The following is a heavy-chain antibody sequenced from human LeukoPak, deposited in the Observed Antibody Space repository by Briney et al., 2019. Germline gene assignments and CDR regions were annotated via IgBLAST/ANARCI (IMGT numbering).Heavy chain of an antibody. J-gene: IGHJ3*01. D-gene: IGHD1-26*01. V-gene: IGHV3-7*01. Sequence: GGSLRLSCAASGFTFSDYYMSWVRQGSGKGLEWVATIKEDGSERYYVESVKGRFTISRDNAKNSLYLQMNSLRVEDTALYYCARDKASGSSYGSSFHFWGQGTMVTVSS. CDR1: GFTFSDYY. CDR2: IKEDGSER. CDR3: ARDKASGSSYGSSFHF.